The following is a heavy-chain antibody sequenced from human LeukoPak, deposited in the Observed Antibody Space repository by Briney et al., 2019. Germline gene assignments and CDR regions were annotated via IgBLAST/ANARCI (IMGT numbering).Heavy chain of an antibody. CDR1: GFTFSNCA. J-gene: IGHJ4*02. Sequence: SLLCTSSGFTFSNCAMVGLRQARGNELEWVSAITGSGSGIYYADSMKSRFTISRDNSKNTLYLQINSLRAEDTAVYYCAKWGDYDVLTGYYVSDYWGQGTLVTVSS. V-gene: IGHV3-23*01. D-gene: IGHD3-9*01. CDR2: ITGSGSGI. CDR3: AKWGDYDVLTGYYVSDY.